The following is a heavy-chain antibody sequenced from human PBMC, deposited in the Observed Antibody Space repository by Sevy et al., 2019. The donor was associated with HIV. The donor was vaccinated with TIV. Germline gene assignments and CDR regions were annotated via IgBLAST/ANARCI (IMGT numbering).Heavy chain of an antibody. J-gene: IGHJ6*02. CDR3: TTDSVVVVASYYYYGMDV. V-gene: IGHV3-15*01. CDR1: GFTFSNAW. CDR2: IKSKTDGGTT. Sequence: GGSLRLSCAASGFTFSNAWMSWVRQAPGKGLEWVGHIKSKTDGGTTDYAAPVKGRFTISRDDSKNTLYLQMNSLKTEDTAVYYCTTDSVVVVASYYYYGMDVWGQGTTVTVSS. D-gene: IGHD2-15*01.